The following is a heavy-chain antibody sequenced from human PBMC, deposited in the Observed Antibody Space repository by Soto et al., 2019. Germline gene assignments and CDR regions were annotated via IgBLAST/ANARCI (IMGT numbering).Heavy chain of an antibody. V-gene: IGHV3-48*02. Sequence: EVKLVESGGGLVQPGGSLRLSCAASGLAFSSYSMNWVRQAPGKGLEWIAYISSSGSIISYSDSVKGRFTISRDNDKDSLYLQMNSLREESAAVYFCAREGLYDSSGYYPYYFDYWGLGTLVTVSS. CDR1: GLAFSSYS. CDR2: ISSSGSII. CDR3: AREGLYDSSGYYPYYFDY. J-gene: IGHJ4*02. D-gene: IGHD3-22*01.